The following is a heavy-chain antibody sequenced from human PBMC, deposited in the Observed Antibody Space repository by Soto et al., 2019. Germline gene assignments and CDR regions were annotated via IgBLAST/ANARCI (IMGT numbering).Heavy chain of an antibody. CDR1: GFTFSSYA. Sequence: EVQLVESGGGLVQPGGSLRLSCAASGFTFSSYAMHWVRQAPGKGLEYVSAISSNGGSTYYANSVKGRFTISRDNSKNTLYLQMGSLRAEDMAVYYCARVQGCVSDQFFGAVDYWGQGTLVTVSS. D-gene: IGHD3-3*01. V-gene: IGHV3-64*01. CDR2: ISSNGGST. J-gene: IGHJ4*02. CDR3: ARVQGCVSDQFFGAVDY.